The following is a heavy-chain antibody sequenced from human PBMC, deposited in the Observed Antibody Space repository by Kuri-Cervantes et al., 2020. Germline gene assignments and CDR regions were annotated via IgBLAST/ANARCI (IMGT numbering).Heavy chain of an antibody. V-gene: IGHV3-53*05. D-gene: IGHD6-13*01. CDR1: GFTVSSNY. J-gene: IGHJ3*02. Sequence: GESLKISCAASGFTVSSNYMSWVRQAPGKGLEWVSVIYSGGSTYYADSVKGRFTISRDNSKNTLYLQMNSLRAEDTAVYYCAKDRLSYSSSWDDAFDIWGQGTMVTVSS. CDR3: AKDRLSYSSSWDDAFDI. CDR2: IYSGGST.